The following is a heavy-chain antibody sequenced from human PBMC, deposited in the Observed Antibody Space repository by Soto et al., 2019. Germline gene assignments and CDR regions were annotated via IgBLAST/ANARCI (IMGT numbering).Heavy chain of an antibody. J-gene: IGHJ4*02. CDR1: GFTFSSYS. CDR2: ISSSSSYI. V-gene: IGHV3-21*01. CDR3: ARKLGVSSGGFDY. Sequence: EVPLVESGGGLVKPGGSLRLSCAASGFTFSSYSMNWVRQAPGKGLEWVSSISSSSSYIYYADSVKGRFTISRDNAKNSLYLQMNSLRAEDTAVYYCARKLGVSSGGFDYWGQGTLVTVSS. D-gene: IGHD2-15*01.